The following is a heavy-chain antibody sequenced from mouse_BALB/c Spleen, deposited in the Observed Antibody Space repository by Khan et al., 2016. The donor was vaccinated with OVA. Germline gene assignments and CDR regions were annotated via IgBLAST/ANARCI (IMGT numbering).Heavy chain of an antibody. V-gene: IGHV3-1*02. D-gene: IGHD2-1*01. Sequence: EVQLQESGPDLVKPSQSLSLTCTVTGYSITSGYSWHWIRQFPGNKLEWMGNIYYSGSINHNPSLKSRITITRDTSKNQFYMQLNSVTTEDSATYYCARDGNYMDYWGQGTSVTVSS. CDR2: IYYSGSI. J-gene: IGHJ4*01. CDR1: GYSITSGYS. CDR3: ARDGNYMDY.